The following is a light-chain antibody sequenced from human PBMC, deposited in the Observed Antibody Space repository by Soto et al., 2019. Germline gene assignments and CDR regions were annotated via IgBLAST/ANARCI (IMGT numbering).Light chain of an antibody. Sequence: QSVLTQPPSASGTPGQRVTISCSGSSSNIGSKTVNWYQQVPGTAPKLLIYTNNRRPSGVPDRFSGSKSGTSASLAISGLQSEDEADYYCATWDDSLNGPVFGGGTKLTVL. CDR2: TNN. CDR1: SSNIGSKT. CDR3: ATWDDSLNGPV. V-gene: IGLV1-44*01. J-gene: IGLJ2*01.